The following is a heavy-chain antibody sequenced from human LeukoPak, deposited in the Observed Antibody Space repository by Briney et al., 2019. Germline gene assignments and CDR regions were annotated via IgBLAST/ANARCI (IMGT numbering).Heavy chain of an antibody. V-gene: IGHV3-48*01. CDR2: ISSSGSTI. Sequence: GGSLRLSCAVSGFTFSSYDMNWVRQAPGKGLEWVSYISSSGSTIYYADSVKGRFTLSRDNSKNTLYLQMNSLRAEDTAVYYCARGQHRVTYSDDAFDIWGQGTMVTVSS. CDR1: GFTFSSYD. CDR3: ARGQHRVTYSDDAFDI. D-gene: IGHD4-11*01. J-gene: IGHJ3*02.